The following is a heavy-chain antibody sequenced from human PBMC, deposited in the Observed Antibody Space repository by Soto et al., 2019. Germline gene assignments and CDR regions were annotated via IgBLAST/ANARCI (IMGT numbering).Heavy chain of an antibody. Sequence: ASVKVSCKASGYTFTSYGISWVRQAPGQGLEWMGWISAYNGNTNYAQKLQGRVTMTTDTSTSTAYMELRSLRSDDTAVYYCARSRGDTLGYSGYDSYFDYWGQGTLVTVSS. V-gene: IGHV1-18*01. D-gene: IGHD5-12*01. CDR2: ISAYNGNT. CDR3: ARSRGDTLGYSGYDSYFDY. CDR1: GYTFTSYG. J-gene: IGHJ4*02.